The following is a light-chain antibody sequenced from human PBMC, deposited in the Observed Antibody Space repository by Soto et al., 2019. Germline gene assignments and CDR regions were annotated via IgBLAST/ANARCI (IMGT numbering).Light chain of an antibody. CDR2: AAS. CDR1: QGIANY. J-gene: IGKJ3*01. CDR3: QKYNGSPFT. Sequence: DIQMTQSPSSLSASVGDRVTITCRASQGIANYLAWYQQKPGKVPKLLIYAASTWEPGVPSRFSGSGFGTDFTLSISSLQPEDFAMYYCQKYNGSPFTFGPGTKVDIK. V-gene: IGKV1-27*01.